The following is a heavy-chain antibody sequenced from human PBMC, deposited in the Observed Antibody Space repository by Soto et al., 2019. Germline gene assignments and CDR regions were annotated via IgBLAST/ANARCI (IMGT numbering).Heavy chain of an antibody. Sequence: SETLSLTCTVSGVSITAYFWSWIRQTPGKGLDWIGSISFSGATYSNPSLKGRAALSVDTSENHLSLTLNSVTSADTAVYFCARDRRDGYKRYLEFWGRGTQVTVS. CDR2: ISFSGAT. CDR3: ARDRRDGYKRYLEF. V-gene: IGHV4-59*01. J-gene: IGHJ4*02. CDR1: GVSITAYF. D-gene: IGHD3-3*01.